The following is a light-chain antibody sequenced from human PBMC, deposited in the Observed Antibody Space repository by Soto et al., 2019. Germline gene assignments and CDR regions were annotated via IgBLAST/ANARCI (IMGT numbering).Light chain of an antibody. V-gene: IGKV1-39*01. Sequence: DIQMTQSPSSLSASVGDRVTITCRASQIISTYLNWYQQRAGLAPRLLIHAASSLQSGVPPRFSGCGSGTDFTLTISSLQPEDFATYFCQQTYSAPPTFGQGTKVDIK. CDR1: QIISTY. CDR3: QQTYSAPPT. CDR2: AAS. J-gene: IGKJ1*01.